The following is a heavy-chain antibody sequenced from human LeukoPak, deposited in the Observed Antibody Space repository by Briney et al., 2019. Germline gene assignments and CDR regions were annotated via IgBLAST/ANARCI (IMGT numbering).Heavy chain of an antibody. J-gene: IGHJ4*02. V-gene: IGHV4-61*02. CDR2: IYTTGSA. D-gene: IGHD4/OR15-4a*01. Sequence: SETLSLTCTVSGGFISSGRYYWSWIRQPAGKGLEWIGRIYTTGSAHYNPSLKSRVTISIDTSENQFSLKLSSVTAADTAVYYCASGTMVPFDYWGQGTLVTVSS. CDR3: ASGTMVPFDY. CDR1: GGFISSGRYY.